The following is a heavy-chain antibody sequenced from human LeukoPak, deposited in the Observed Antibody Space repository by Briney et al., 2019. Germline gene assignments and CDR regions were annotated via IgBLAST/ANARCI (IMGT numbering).Heavy chain of an antibody. CDR2: MNPNSGNT. Sequence: GASVKVSCKASGYTFTSYDINWVRQATGQGLEWMGWMNPNSGNTGYAQKFQGRVTMTRNTSISTAYMELSSLRSEDTAVYYCAAEVGGVDYFDYWGQGTLVTVSS. V-gene: IGHV1-8*01. CDR1: GYTFTSYD. D-gene: IGHD3-16*01. J-gene: IGHJ4*02. CDR3: AAEVGGVDYFDY.